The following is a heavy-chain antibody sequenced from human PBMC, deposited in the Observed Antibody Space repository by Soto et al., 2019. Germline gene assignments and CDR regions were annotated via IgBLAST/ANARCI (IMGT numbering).Heavy chain of an antibody. CDR3: AKDPRAYSYGRFDY. CDR1: GFTFSNYG. D-gene: IGHD5-18*01. J-gene: IGHJ4*02. CDR2: ISFDGSNK. Sequence: GSLRLSCITSGFTFSNYGMHWVRQAPGKGLEWVAVISFDGSNKYYSDSVKGRFTISRDNSKSTLYLQMNSLRGEDTAVYYCAKDPRAYSYGRFDYWGQGT. V-gene: IGHV3-30*18.